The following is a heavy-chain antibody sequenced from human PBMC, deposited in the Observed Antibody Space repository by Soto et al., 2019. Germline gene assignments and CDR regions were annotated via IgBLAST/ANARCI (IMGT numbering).Heavy chain of an antibody. J-gene: IGHJ4*02. D-gene: IGHD2-21*02. CDR2: IIPMFPTT. CDR3: ARDGDSADYGY. V-gene: IGHV1-69*06. CDR1: GDTFGRNA. Sequence: QVQLVQSGAEVKRPGSSVKVSCKASGDTFGRNAIHWVRQAPGQGLEWMGGIIPMFPTTSYARKFRDRLTINADTSTSTAYMEMTSLRSEDTAVYYCARDGDSADYGYWGQGTLVTVSS.